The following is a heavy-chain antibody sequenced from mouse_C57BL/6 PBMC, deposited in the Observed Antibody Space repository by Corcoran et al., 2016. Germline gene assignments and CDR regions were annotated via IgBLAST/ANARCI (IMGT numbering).Heavy chain of an antibody. J-gene: IGHJ2*01. CDR2: INTYSGVP. V-gene: IGHV9-3*01. CDR3: ARGFYYFDY. Sequence: QIQLVQSGPVLKKPGETVKISCKASGYTFTTYGMSWVKQAPGKGLKWMGWINTYSGVPTYADDFKGRFAFSLETSASTAYLQINNLKNEDTATYFCARGFYYFDYWGQGTTLTVSS. CDR1: GYTFTTYG.